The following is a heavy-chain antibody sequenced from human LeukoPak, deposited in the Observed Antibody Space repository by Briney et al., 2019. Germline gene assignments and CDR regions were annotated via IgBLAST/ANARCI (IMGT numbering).Heavy chain of an antibody. V-gene: IGHV4-4*07. Sequence: SETLSLTCTVSGGSISSYYWSWIRQPAGKGLEWIGRIYTSGSTNYNPSLKSRVTMSVDTSKNQFSLKLSSVTAADTAVYYCAISLGYCSSTSCYWDDYWGQGTLVAVSS. J-gene: IGHJ4*02. CDR2: IYTSGST. D-gene: IGHD2-2*01. CDR1: GGSISSYY. CDR3: AISLGYCSSTSCYWDDY.